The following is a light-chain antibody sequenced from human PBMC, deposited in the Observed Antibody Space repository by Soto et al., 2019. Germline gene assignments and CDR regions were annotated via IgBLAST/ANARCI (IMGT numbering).Light chain of an antibody. CDR1: QSISIW. Sequence: DIHMTQSPSTLSASVGDRVTITCRASQSISIWLAWYQQKPGKAPNLLIYKTSSLESGVPSRFSGSRSGTEFTLTISSLQPDDFGTYYCQHDKYYSWTFGQGTRVEIK. CDR3: QHDKYYSWT. CDR2: KTS. J-gene: IGKJ1*01. V-gene: IGKV1-5*03.